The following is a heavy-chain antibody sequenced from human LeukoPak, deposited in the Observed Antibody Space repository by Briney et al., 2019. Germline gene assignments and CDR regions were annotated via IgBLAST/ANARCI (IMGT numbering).Heavy chain of an antibody. CDR2: IYSGGST. J-gene: IGHJ6*03. D-gene: IGHD3-10*01. CDR1: GFAVSSNY. CDR3: ARGHGSGSYSYYYYYMDV. Sequence: GGSLRLSCAASGFAVSSNYMSWVRQAPGKGLEWVSVIYSGGSTYYSDSVQGRFTISRDNSKNTLYLQMNSLRAEDTAVYYCARGHGSGSYSYYYYYMDVWGKGTTVTVSS. V-gene: IGHV3-53*01.